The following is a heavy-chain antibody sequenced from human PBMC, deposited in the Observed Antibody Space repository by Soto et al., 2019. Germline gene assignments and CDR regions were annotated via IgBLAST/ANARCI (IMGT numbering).Heavy chain of an antibody. V-gene: IGHV3-23*01. CDR3: AKDLEYDFWSGYSYYYYGMDV. Sequence: PGGSLRLSCAASGFTFSSYAMSWVRQAPGKGLEWVSAISGSGGSTYYADSVKGRFTISRDNSKNTLYLQMNSLRAEDTAVYYCAKDLEYDFWSGYSYYYYGMDVWGQGTRSPSP. CDR2: ISGSGGST. CDR1: GFTFSSYA. D-gene: IGHD3-3*01. J-gene: IGHJ6*02.